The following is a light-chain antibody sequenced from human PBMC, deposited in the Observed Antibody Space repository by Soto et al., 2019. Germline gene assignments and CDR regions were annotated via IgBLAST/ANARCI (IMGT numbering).Light chain of an antibody. J-gene: IGKJ3*01. CDR2: DAS. CDR1: QSVSSY. CDR3: QQRSNWLLFT. V-gene: IGKV3-11*01. Sequence: EIVLTQSPATLSLSPGERATLSCRASQSVSSYLAWYQQKPGQAPRLLIYDASNRATGIPARFSGSGSGTDFTLTISSLEPEDFEVYYCQQRSNWLLFTFGPGTKVDIK.